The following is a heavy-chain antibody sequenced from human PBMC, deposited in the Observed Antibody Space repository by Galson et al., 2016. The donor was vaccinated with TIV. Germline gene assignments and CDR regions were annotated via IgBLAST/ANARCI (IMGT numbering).Heavy chain of an antibody. CDR1: GFTFSDYY. J-gene: IGHJ4*02. D-gene: IGHD5-18*01. Sequence: SLRLSCAASGFTFSDYYMSWVRQTPGKGLEWISVIFSGDRSFYADSVKGRFTVSRDYAKNMLFLQMNNVRREDTAVYLCAKPIRPSGDSFGFDNWGQGTLVTVSS. CDR2: IFSGDRS. V-gene: IGHV3-53*01. CDR3: AKPIRPSGDSFGFDN.